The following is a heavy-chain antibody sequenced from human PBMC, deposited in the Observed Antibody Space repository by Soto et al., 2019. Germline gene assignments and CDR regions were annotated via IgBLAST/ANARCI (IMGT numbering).Heavy chain of an antibody. D-gene: IGHD6-19*01. CDR1: GFSLSTSGVG. V-gene: IGHV2-5*02. J-gene: IGHJ3*02. Sequence: QITLKESGPPLVKPTQTLTLTCTFSGFSLSTSGVGVGWIRQPPGKALEWLALIYWDDDKRYSPSLKSRLTITKDTSKNQVVLTMTNMDPVDTATYYCAHIPWAVAGTDAFDIWGQGTMVTVSS. CDR3: AHIPWAVAGTDAFDI. CDR2: IYWDDDK.